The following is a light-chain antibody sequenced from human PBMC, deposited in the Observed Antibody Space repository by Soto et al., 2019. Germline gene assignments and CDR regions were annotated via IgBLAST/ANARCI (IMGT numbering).Light chain of an antibody. CDR3: SSKSPDF. CDR1: SSGIRDYNY. CDR2: EVS. V-gene: IGLV2-14*01. J-gene: IGLJ1*01. Sequence: QSALTQPASVSGSPGQSITISCTRTSSGIRDYNYVSWYQQLPGNAPKLIMYEVSNRPSGISNRFSGSKSGNTASLTISGLQAEDEADYYCSSKSPDFFGTGTKLTVL.